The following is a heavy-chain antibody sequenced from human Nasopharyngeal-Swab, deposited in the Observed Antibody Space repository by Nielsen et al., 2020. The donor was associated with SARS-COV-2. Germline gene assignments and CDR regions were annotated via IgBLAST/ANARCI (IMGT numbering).Heavy chain of an antibody. CDR3: AKGLEQQLSPLYYYYYYGMDV. V-gene: IGHV3-23*01. D-gene: IGHD6-13*01. Sequence: GESLKISCAASGFTFSSYAMSWVRQAPGKGLEWVSAISGSGGSTCYADSVKGRFTISRDNSKNTLYLQMNSLRAEDTAVYYCAKGLEQQLSPLYYYYYYGMDVWGQGTTVTVSS. J-gene: IGHJ6*02. CDR2: ISGSGGST. CDR1: GFTFSSYA.